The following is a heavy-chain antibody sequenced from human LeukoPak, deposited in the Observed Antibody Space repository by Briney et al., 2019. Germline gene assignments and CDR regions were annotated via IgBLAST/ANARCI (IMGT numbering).Heavy chain of an antibody. J-gene: IGHJ4*02. V-gene: IGHV3-30*02. CDR3: AKGRNPYDSSGYYDL. Sequence: GGSLRLSCAASGFTFSNYGIHWVRQAPGKGLEWVALIWYDGSNKFYADSVKGRFTISRDNSKNTLYLQMNSLRAEDTAVYYCAKGRNPYDSSGYYDLWGQGTLVTVSS. D-gene: IGHD3-22*01. CDR1: GFTFSNYG. CDR2: IWYDGSNK.